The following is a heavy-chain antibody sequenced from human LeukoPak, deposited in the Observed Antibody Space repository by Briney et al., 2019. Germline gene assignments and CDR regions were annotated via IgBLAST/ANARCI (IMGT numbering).Heavy chain of an antibody. CDR1: GGSISSYY. CDR3: ARVVLYYDSSGYSRAANDY. V-gene: IGHV4-59*08. Sequence: PSETLSLTCTVSGGSISSYYWSWIRQPPGKGLEWIGYIYYSGSTNYNPSLKSRVTISVDTSKNQFSLKLSSVTAADTAVYYCARVVLYYDSSGYSRAANDYWGQGTLVTVSS. J-gene: IGHJ4*02. D-gene: IGHD3-22*01. CDR2: IYYSGST.